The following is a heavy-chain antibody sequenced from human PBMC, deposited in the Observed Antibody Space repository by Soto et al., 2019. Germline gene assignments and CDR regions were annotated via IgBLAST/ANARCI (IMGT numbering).Heavy chain of an antibody. J-gene: IGHJ6*02. Sequence: GGSVRVSCVASGCSFSSYGMHWVRQAPGKGLEWVAVISYDGSNKYYADSVKGRFTISRDNSKNTLYLQMNSLRAEDTAVYYCAKEADYYYGMDVWGQGTTVTVSS. V-gene: IGHV3-30*18. CDR1: GCSFSSYG. CDR2: ISYDGSNK. CDR3: AKEADYYYGMDV.